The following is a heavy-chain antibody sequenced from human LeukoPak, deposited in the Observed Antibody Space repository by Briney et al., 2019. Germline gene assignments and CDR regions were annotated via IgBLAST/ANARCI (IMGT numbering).Heavy chain of an antibody. Sequence: SETLSLTCTVSGGSISSYYWSWIRQPAGKGLEWIGRIYTSGSTNYNPSLKSRVTMSVDTSKNQFSLKLSSVTAADTAVYYCARGVRTESGGSYGMDVWGQGTTVTVPS. CDR3: ARGVRTESGGSYGMDV. CDR2: IYTSGST. D-gene: IGHD2-15*01. J-gene: IGHJ6*02. V-gene: IGHV4-4*07. CDR1: GGSISSYY.